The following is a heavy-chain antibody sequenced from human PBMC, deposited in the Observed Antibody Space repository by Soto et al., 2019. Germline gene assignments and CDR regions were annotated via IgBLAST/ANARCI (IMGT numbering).Heavy chain of an antibody. CDR3: ARDAYYYDSSGYSWFDP. Sequence: QVQLVESGGGVVQPGRSLRLSCAASGFTFSSYAMHWVRQAPGKGLEWVAVISYDGSNKYYADSVKGRFTISRDNSKNRXYLQMNSLRAEDTAVYYCARDAYYYDSSGYSWFDPWGQGTLVTVSS. J-gene: IGHJ5*02. CDR2: ISYDGSNK. V-gene: IGHV3-30-3*01. CDR1: GFTFSSYA. D-gene: IGHD3-22*01.